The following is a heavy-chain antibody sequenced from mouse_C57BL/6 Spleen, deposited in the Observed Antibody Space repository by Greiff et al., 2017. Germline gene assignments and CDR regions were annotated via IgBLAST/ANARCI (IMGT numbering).Heavy chain of an antibody. CDR1: GFTFSSYA. Sequence: EVKLVESGEGLVKPGGSLKLSCAASGFTFSSYAMSWVRQTPEKRLEWVAYISSGGDYIYYADTVKGRFTISRDNARNTLYLQMSSLKSEDTAMYYCTRDLRGVFAYWGQGTLVTVSA. V-gene: IGHV5-9-1*02. CDR3: TRDLRGVFAY. J-gene: IGHJ3*01. CDR2: ISSGGDYI.